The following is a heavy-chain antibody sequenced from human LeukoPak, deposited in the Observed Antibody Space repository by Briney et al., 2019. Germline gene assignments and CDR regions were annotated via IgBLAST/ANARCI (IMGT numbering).Heavy chain of an antibody. Sequence: GGSLRLSCAASGFTFSNYWMHWVRQGPGKGLVWVSRINGDGSITAYADSVKGRFTISRDNAKNSLFLQMNSLRVEDTAVYYCARDRILVRSLDYWGQGTLVTVSS. D-gene: IGHD3-9*01. CDR2: INGDGSIT. CDR3: ARDRILVRSLDY. J-gene: IGHJ4*02. V-gene: IGHV3-74*01. CDR1: GFTFSNYW.